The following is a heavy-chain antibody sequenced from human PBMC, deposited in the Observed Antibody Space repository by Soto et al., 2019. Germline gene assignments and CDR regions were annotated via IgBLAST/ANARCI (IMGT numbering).Heavy chain of an antibody. CDR2: TYYRSKWYN. Sequence: PSQTLSLTCAISGDSVSSDSAAWNWIRQSPSRGLEWLGRTYYRSKWYNDYAVSVKSRITINPDTSKNQFSLQLNSVTPEDTAVYYCARDVGPSGYSYGLYNWFDPWGQGTLVTVSS. J-gene: IGHJ5*02. D-gene: IGHD5-18*01. CDR3: ARDVGPSGYSYGLYNWFDP. CDR1: GDSVSSDSAA. V-gene: IGHV6-1*01.